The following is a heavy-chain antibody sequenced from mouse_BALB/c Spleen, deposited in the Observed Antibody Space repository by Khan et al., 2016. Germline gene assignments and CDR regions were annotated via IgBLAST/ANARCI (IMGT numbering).Heavy chain of an antibody. CDR2: INPSTGYT. Sequence: QVQLQQSGAELAKPGASVKMSCKASGYTFTSYWMHWVKQRPGQGLEWIGYINPSTGYTEYNQKFKDKATLTADKSSSTAYMQLSSLTSEDSAVYYCARTYGSAMDYWGRGTSVTVSS. J-gene: IGHJ4*01. CDR3: ARTYGSAMDY. D-gene: IGHD2-1*01. V-gene: IGHV1-7*01. CDR1: GYTFTSYW.